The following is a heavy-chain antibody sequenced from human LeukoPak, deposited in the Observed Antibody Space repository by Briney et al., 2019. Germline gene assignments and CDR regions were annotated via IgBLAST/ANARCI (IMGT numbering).Heavy chain of an antibody. J-gene: IGHJ4*02. CDR1: GFTFSSYA. V-gene: IGHV3-23*01. Sequence: PGGSLRLSCAASGFTFSSYAMSWVRQAPGKGLEWVSAISGSGGSTYYADSVKGRFTISRDNSKNTLYLQMNSLRAEDTAVYYCAKDPLVYCSSTSCQTPFDYWGQGTLVTVSS. CDR2: ISGSGGST. D-gene: IGHD2-2*01. CDR3: AKDPLVYCSSTSCQTPFDY.